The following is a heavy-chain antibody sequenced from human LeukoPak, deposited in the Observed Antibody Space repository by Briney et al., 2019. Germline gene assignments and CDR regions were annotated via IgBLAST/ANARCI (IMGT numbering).Heavy chain of an antibody. Sequence: QTLSLTCAISGDSVSSNSAAWNWIRQSPSRGLEWLGRTYYRSKWYNDYAVSVKSRITINPDTSKNQFSLRLNSVTPEDTAVYYCARDRGMVAAGSYYFDYWGQGTLVTVSS. J-gene: IGHJ4*02. CDR1: GDSVSSNSAA. CDR2: TYYRSKWYN. CDR3: ARDRGMVAAGSYYFDY. V-gene: IGHV6-1*01. D-gene: IGHD2-15*01.